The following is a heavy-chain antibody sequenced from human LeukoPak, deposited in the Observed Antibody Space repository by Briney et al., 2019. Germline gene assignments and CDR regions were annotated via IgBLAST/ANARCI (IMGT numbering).Heavy chain of an antibody. D-gene: IGHD3-22*01. Sequence: ASVKVSCKASGGTFSSYAISWVRQAPGQGLEWMGIINPSGGSTSYAQKFQGRVTMTRDTSTSTVYMELSSLRSEDTAVYYCARSPYYYDSSGLFDYWGQGTLVTVSS. V-gene: IGHV1-46*01. CDR2: INPSGGST. CDR1: GGTFSSYA. J-gene: IGHJ4*02. CDR3: ARSPYYYDSSGLFDY.